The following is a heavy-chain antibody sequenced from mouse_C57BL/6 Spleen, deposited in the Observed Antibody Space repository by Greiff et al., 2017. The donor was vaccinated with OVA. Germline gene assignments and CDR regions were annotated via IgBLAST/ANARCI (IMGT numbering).Heavy chain of an antibody. D-gene: IGHD2-4*01. J-gene: IGHJ1*03. Sequence: QVTLKESGPGILQSSQTLSLTCSFSGFSLSTSGMGVSWIRQPSGKGLEWLAHIYWDDDKRYNPSLKRRLTISKDTSRNQVFLKITSVDTADTATYYGARSYYDYDYWYFDVWGTGTTVTVSS. CDR3: ARSYYDYDYWYFDV. CDR2: IYWDDDK. CDR1: GFSLSTSGMG. V-gene: IGHV8-12*01.